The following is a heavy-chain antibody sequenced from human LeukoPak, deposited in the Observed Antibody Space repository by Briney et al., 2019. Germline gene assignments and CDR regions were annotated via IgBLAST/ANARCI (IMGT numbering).Heavy chain of an antibody. CDR2: IKQDESEK. V-gene: IGHV3-7*03. J-gene: IGHJ4*02. D-gene: IGHD4-17*01. CDR3: TTRGTTVTTLWDY. Sequence: GGSLRLSCAASGFTFSGYWMSWVRQAPGKGPEWVANIKQDESEKYYVDSVKGRFTISRDNAKNLLFLQMNSLKTEDTAVYYCTTRGTTVTTLWDYWGQGTLVTVSS. CDR1: GFTFSGYW.